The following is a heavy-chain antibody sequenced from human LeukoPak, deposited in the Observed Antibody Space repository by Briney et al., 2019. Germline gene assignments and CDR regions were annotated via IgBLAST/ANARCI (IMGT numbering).Heavy chain of an antibody. CDR1: GFTFSSYW. CDR2: IKQDGSEK. V-gene: IGHV3-7*01. J-gene: IGHJ4*02. Sequence: GGSLRLSCAASGFTFSSYWMSWVRQAPGKGLEWVANIKQDGSEKYYVDSVKGRFTISRDNAKNSLYLQMNSLRAEDTAVYYFGRVRGRWLRTGYCDFWGQGTLVTVSS. D-gene: IGHD5-24*01. CDR3: GRVRGRWLRTGYCDF.